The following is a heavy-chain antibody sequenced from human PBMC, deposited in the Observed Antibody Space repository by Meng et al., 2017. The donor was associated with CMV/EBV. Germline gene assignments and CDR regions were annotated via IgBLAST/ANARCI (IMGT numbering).Heavy chain of an antibody. CDR1: GFTFSSYS. V-gene: IGHV3-21*01. J-gene: IGHJ6*02. D-gene: IGHD3-9*01. Sequence: GESLKISCAASGFTFSSYSMNWVRQAPGKGLEWVSSISSRSSYIYYADSVKGRFTISRDNAKNSLYLQMNSLRAEDTAVYYCARDLSNYDILTGYQYYYYGMDVWGQGTTVTVSS. CDR2: ISSRSSYI. CDR3: ARDLSNYDILTGYQYYYYGMDV.